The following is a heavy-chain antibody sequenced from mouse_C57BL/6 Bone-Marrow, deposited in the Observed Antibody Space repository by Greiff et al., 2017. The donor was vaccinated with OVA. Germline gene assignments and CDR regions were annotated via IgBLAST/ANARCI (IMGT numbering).Heavy chain of an antibody. CDR1: GYSITRGYY. D-gene: IGHD1-1*01. J-gene: IGHJ4*01. Sequence: EVHLVESGPGLVKPSQSLSLTCSVTGYSITRGYYWNWIRQFPGNKLEWMGYISYDGSNNYNPSLKNRISITRDTSKNQFFLKLNSVTTEDTATYYCAREVKLLRYPYAMDYWGQGTSVTVSS. V-gene: IGHV3-6*01. CDR3: AREVKLLRYPYAMDY. CDR2: ISYDGSN.